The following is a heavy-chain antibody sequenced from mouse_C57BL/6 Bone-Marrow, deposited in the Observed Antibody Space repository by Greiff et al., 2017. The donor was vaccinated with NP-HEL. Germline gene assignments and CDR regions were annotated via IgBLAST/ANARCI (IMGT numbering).Heavy chain of an antibody. CDR2: ISSGSSTI. CDR3: ARPNYYGSSYAYYYAMDY. V-gene: IGHV5-17*01. J-gene: IGHJ4*01. D-gene: IGHD1-1*01. Sequence: EVQRVESGGGLVKPGGSLKLSCAASGFTFSDYGMHWVRQAPEKGLEWVAYISSGSSTIYYADTVKGRFTISRDNAKNTLFLQMTSLRSEDTAMYYCARPNYYGSSYAYYYAMDYWGQGTSVTVSS. CDR1: GFTFSDYG.